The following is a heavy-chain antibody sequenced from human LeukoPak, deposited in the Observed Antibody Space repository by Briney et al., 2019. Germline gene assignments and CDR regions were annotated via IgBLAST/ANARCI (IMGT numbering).Heavy chain of an antibody. J-gene: IGHJ4*02. V-gene: IGHV3-74*01. CDR3: ARPGITMVRGVPPDY. Sequence: PGGSLRLSCAASGFTFSSYWMHWVRQAPGKGLVWVSRINSDGSSTSYADSVKGRFTISRDNAKNTLYLQMNSLRAEDTAVYYCARPGITMVRGVPPDYWGQGTLVTVSS. CDR2: INSDGSST. D-gene: IGHD3-10*01. CDR1: GFTFSSYW.